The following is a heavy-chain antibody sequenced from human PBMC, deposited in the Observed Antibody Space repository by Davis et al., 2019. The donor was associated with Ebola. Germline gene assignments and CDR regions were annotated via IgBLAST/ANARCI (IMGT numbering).Heavy chain of an antibody. CDR2: INPSGGST. V-gene: IGHV1-46*01. CDR1: GYTFTGYY. Sequence: AASAKVSCKASGYTFTGYYMYWVRQAPGQGLEWMGIINPSGGSTTYAQKFQDRVTMTRDTSTSTVYMELSSLRAEDTAVYYCARGQSGSSYKLDYWGRGTLVTVSS. J-gene: IGHJ4*02. CDR3: ARGQSGSSYKLDY. D-gene: IGHD3-22*01.